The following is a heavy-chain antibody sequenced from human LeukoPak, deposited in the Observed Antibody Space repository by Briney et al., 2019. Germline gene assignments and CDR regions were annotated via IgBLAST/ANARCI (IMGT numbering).Heavy chain of an antibody. CDR2: INPNGGGT. CDR3: ARDPGSSYSSSWYDYYYMDV. V-gene: IGHV1-2*02. CDR1: GYSFTGYY. J-gene: IGHJ6*03. D-gene: IGHD6-13*01. Sequence: RASVKVSCKASGYSFTGYYIHWVRQAPGQGLEWMGWINPNGGGTYYAQTVKGRVTMTRDTSNNTGYLELSRLRSDGPAVYYCARDPGSSYSSSWYDYYYMDVWGKGTTVTISS.